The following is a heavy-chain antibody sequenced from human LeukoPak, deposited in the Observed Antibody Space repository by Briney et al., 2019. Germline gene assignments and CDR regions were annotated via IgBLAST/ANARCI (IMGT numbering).Heavy chain of an antibody. D-gene: IGHD3-10*01. CDR2: IWYDGNDK. Sequence: GGSLRLSCAASGFTFSSYGMHWVRQAPGKGLEWVAFIWYDGNDKYYADSVKGRFTISRDSSKNTLYLQMNSLRAEDTAVYYCAKDPLQYGSGSCYFDYWGQGTLVAVSS. CDR3: AKDPLQYGSGSCYFDY. J-gene: IGHJ4*02. V-gene: IGHV3-30*02. CDR1: GFTFSSYG.